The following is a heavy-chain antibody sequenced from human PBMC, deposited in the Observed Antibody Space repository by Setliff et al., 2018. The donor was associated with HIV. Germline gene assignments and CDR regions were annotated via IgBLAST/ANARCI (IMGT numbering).Heavy chain of an antibody. Sequence: ASVKVSCKASGYTFTRYFMHCVRQAPGQGLEWLGMINPSGGSTWYAQKFQGRVTMTGDTSTNTLYMELSSLRPEDTAVYYCARGWEGGMDYWGQGTLVTVSS. J-gene: IGHJ4*02. CDR2: INPSGGST. V-gene: IGHV1-46*01. CDR1: GYTFTRYF. D-gene: IGHD1-26*01. CDR3: ARGWEGGMDY.